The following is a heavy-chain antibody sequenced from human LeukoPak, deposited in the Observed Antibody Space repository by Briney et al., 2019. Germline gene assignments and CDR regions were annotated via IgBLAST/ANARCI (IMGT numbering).Heavy chain of an antibody. CDR1: GYTFSIYN. Sequence: ASVKVSCKASGYTFSIYNMHWVRQAPGQGLEWMGIINPSGGSASDTQKFQGRVTMTRDTSTSTLYMELSSLRSEDTAVYYCAREGVAATGLDYWGQETLVTVSS. J-gene: IGHJ4*02. CDR3: AREGVAATGLDY. D-gene: IGHD6-13*01. V-gene: IGHV1-46*01. CDR2: INPSGGSA.